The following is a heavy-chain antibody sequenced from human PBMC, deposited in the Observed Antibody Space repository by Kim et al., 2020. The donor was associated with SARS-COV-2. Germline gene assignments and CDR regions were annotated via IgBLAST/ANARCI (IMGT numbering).Heavy chain of an antibody. J-gene: IGHJ4*02. CDR3: SSSTVGAYFDY. Sequence: YYADAVKGRFTTSRDIPKDTLYLQMNSMRAEDTAVYYCSSSTVGAYFDYWGQGSLVTVSS. D-gene: IGHD1-26*01. V-gene: IGHV3-53*01.